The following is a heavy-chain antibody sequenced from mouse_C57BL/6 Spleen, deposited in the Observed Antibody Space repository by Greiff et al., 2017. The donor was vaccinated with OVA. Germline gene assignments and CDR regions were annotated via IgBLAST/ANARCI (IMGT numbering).Heavy chain of an antibody. J-gene: IGHJ4*01. CDR1: GFTFSSYA. Sequence: EVKLEESGEGLVKPGGSLKLSCAASGFTFSSYAMSWVRQTPEKRLEWVAYISSGGDYIYYADTVKGRFTISRDNARNTLYLQMSSLKSEDTAMYYCTRDQDYGSSSHAMDYWGQGTSVTVSS. CDR2: ISSGGDYI. CDR3: TRDQDYGSSSHAMDY. V-gene: IGHV5-9-1*02. D-gene: IGHD1-1*01.